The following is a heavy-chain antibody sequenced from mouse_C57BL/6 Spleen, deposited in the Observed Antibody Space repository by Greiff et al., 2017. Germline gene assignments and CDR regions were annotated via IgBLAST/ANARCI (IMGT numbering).Heavy chain of an antibody. CDR1: GYTFTDYN. D-gene: IGHD2-5*01. CDR3: AASNTDAMDY. J-gene: IGHJ4*01. V-gene: IGHV1-22*01. Sequence: EVKLMESGPELVKPGASVKMSCKASGYTFTDYNMHWVKQSHGKSLEWIGYINPNNGGTSYNQKFKGKATLTVTKSSSTAYMELRSLTSEDSAVYYCAASNTDAMDYWGQGTSVTVSS. CDR2: INPNNGGT.